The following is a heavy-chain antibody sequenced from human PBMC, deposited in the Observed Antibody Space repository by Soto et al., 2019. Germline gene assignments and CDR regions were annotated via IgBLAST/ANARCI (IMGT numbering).Heavy chain of an antibody. CDR3: ATSYDSGFDP. CDR2: IKPDNGNT. D-gene: IGHD5-12*01. J-gene: IGHJ5*02. V-gene: IGHV1-18*04. Sequence: QLQLVQSGGEVKKPGASVSVSCEAYGYPFSKYGISWIRQAPGQGLEWMGGIKPDNGNTDYAQKFQGRVTMTTDTSSNTAYMELRSLRSDDTAVYYCATSYDSGFDPWGQGTLVSVSS. CDR1: GYPFSKYG.